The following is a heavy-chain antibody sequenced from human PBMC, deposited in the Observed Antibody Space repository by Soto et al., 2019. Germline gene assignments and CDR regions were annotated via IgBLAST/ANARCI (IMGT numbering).Heavy chain of an antibody. J-gene: IGHJ4*02. D-gene: IGHD3-10*01. CDR1: GGSISSGDYY. CDR2: IYYSGST. Sequence: SETLSLTCTVSGGSISSGDYYWSWIRQPPGKGLEWIGYIYYSGSTYYNPSLKSRVTISVDTSKNQFSLKLSSVTAADTAVYYCARVWYGSGSELDYWGQGTLVTVSS. V-gene: IGHV4-30-4*01. CDR3: ARVWYGSGSELDY.